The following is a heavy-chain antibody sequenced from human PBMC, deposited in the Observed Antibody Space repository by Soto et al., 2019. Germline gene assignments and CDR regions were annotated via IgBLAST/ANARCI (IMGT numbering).Heavy chain of an antibody. D-gene: IGHD3-3*01. Sequence: ASVKVSCKASGYTFTGYYMRWVRQAPGQGLEWMGWINPNSGGTNYAQKFQGWVTMTRDTSISTAYMELSRLRSDDTAVYYCARDREYDFWSGYYSNYGMDVWGQGTTVTVSS. CDR2: INPNSGGT. CDR3: ARDREYDFWSGYYSNYGMDV. V-gene: IGHV1-2*04. CDR1: GYTFTGYY. J-gene: IGHJ6*02.